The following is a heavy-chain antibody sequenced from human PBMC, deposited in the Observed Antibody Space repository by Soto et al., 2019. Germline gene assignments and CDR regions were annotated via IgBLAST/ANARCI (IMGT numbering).Heavy chain of an antibody. V-gene: IGHV4-30-4*01. CDR3: ARDGDNGGNSWFDP. D-gene: IGHD2-21*02. J-gene: IGHJ5*02. CDR1: GGSIGSGDYY. Sequence: TLSLTWTVSGGSIGSGDYYWSWIRQPPGKGLEWIGYIYYSGSTYYNPSLKSRVTISVDTSRNQFSLKLSSVAAADTAVYYCARDGDNGGNSWFDPWGQGTLVTVSS. CDR2: IYYSGST.